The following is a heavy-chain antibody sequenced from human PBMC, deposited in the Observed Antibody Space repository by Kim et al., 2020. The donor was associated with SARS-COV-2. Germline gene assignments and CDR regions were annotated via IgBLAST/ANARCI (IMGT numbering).Heavy chain of an antibody. Sequence: QGRVTMTRDTSTSTVYMELSSLRSEDTAVYYCARDSGGSGSYYSPPSDYWGQGTLVTVSS. CDR3: ARDSGGSGSYYSPPSDY. D-gene: IGHD3-10*01. J-gene: IGHJ4*02. V-gene: IGHV1-46*01.